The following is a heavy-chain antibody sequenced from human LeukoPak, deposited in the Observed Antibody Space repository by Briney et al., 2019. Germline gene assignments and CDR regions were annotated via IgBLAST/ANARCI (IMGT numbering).Heavy chain of an antibody. V-gene: IGHV4-34*01. Sequence: PSETLSLTCAVYGGSFIGYYWSWIRQPPGKGLEWIGEINHSGSTNYNPSLKSRVTISVDTSKNQFSLKLSSVTAADTAVYYCARGSAVAGKYYYYGMDVWGQGTTVTVSS. CDR1: GGSFIGYY. J-gene: IGHJ6*02. D-gene: IGHD6-19*01. CDR2: INHSGST. CDR3: ARGSAVAGKYYYYGMDV.